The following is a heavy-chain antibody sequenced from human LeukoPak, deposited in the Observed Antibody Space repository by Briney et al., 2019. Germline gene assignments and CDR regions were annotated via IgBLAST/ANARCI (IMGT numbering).Heavy chain of an antibody. J-gene: IGHJ4*02. CDR1: GYFMSSGYF. V-gene: IGHV4-38-2*02. CDR2: IHHSGST. CDR3: VGGYYYYFDY. Sequence: PSETLSLTCTVSGYFMSSGYFWGWIRQPPGKGLEWIGSIHHSGSTYYNPSLKSRVTISVDTSKNQFSLKLSSVTAADTAVYYCVGGYYYYFDYWGQGTLVTVSS. D-gene: IGHD3-22*01.